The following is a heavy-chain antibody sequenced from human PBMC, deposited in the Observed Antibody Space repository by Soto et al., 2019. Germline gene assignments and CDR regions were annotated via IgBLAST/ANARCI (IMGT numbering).Heavy chain of an antibody. CDR2: MSGTGGST. CDR1: GFTFSSYA. Sequence: EVQLLESGGGLVQPGRSLRLSCAASGFTFSSYAMNWVRQAPGKGLEWVSAMSGTGGSTYYADSVKGRFTISRDNSKNTLYLQMNSLIVEDTAVLYCAKAGFSSGWSPSYFDYWGQGTLVTVSS. D-gene: IGHD6-19*01. J-gene: IGHJ4*02. V-gene: IGHV3-23*01. CDR3: AKAGFSSGWSPSYFDY.